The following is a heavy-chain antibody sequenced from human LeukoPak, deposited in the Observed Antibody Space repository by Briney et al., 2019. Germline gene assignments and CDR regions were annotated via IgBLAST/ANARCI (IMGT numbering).Heavy chain of an antibody. V-gene: IGHV3-21*01. CDR3: ASVATSYSGYDFGL. Sequence: PGWSLRLSRAASGFTFSSYSMNWVRQAPGKGLEWVSSISSSSSYIYYADSVKGRFTISRDNAKNSLYLQMNSLRAEDTAVYYCASVATSYSGYDFGLWGQGTLVTVSS. J-gene: IGHJ4*02. D-gene: IGHD5-12*01. CDR1: GFTFSSYS. CDR2: ISSSSSYI.